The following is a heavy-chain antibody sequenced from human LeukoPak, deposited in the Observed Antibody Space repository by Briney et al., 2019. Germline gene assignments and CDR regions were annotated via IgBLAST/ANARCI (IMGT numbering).Heavy chain of an antibody. CDR1: GGSISSGGYY. CDR2: IYTSGNT. Sequence: SETLSLTCTVSGGSISSGGYYWSWIRQPAGKGLEWIGRIYTSGNTNYNPSLKSRATISGDTSKSHFSLKLSSVTAADTAVYYCAREKDYGDYGPYFDYWGQGTLVTVSS. V-gene: IGHV4-61*02. J-gene: IGHJ4*02. CDR3: AREKDYGDYGPYFDY. D-gene: IGHD4-17*01.